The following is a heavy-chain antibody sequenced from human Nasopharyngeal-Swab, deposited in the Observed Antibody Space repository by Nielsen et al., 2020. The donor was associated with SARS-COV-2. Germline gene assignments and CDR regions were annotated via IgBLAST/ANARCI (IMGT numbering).Heavy chain of an antibody. Sequence: GGSLRLSCAASGFRFTSYGMNWVRQAPGKGLEWVSVISGYGGGIYYADSVKGRFTISRDNSKNTLSLQMNSLRAEDTAVYYCARAHDSSGYYWAFDIWGQGTVVTVSS. CDR2: ISGYGGGI. J-gene: IGHJ3*02. CDR3: ARAHDSSGYYWAFDI. V-gene: IGHV3-23*01. D-gene: IGHD3-22*01. CDR1: GFRFTSYG.